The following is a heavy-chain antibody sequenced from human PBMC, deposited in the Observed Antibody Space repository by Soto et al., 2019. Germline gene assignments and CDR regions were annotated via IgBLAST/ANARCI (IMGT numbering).Heavy chain of an antibody. CDR1: GFTFSTYS. CDR3: ATIMAAVTSYAMEV. D-gene: IGHD4-17*01. CDR2: ISSSSSYI. J-gene: IGHJ6*02. Sequence: GGSLRLSCAASGFTFSTYSMNWVRQAPGKGLEWVSSISSSSSYIYYADSVKGRFTLSRDNAKNSLYLQMNSLRAEDTAVYYCATIMAAVTSYAMEVWGQGTTVTVAS. V-gene: IGHV3-21*01.